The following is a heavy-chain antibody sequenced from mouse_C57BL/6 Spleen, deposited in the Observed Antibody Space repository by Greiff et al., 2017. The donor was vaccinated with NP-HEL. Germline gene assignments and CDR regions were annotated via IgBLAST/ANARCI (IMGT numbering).Heavy chain of an antibody. Sequence: QVQLQQPGAELVKPGASVKLSCKASGYTFTSYWMHWVKQRPGQGLEWIGMIHPNSGSTNYNEKFTSKATLTVDKSSSTAYMQLSRRTWEDPAVSYCASSYDYAIAYWGQGTLVTVSA. V-gene: IGHV1-64*01. J-gene: IGHJ3*01. CDR3: ASSYDYAIAY. D-gene: IGHD2-4*01. CDR2: IHPNSGST. CDR1: GYTFTSYW.